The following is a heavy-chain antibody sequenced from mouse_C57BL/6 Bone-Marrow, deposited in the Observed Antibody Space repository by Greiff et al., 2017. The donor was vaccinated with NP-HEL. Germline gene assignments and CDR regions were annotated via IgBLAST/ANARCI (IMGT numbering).Heavy chain of an antibody. V-gene: IGHV1-15*01. CDR1: GYTFTDYE. J-gene: IGHJ2*01. Sequence: QVQLKESGAELVRPGASVTLSCKASGYTFTDYEMHWVKQTPVHGLEWIGAIEPETGGTAYNQKFKGKAILTADKSSSTAYMELRSLTSEDSAVYYCTHYGNYNYGGQGTTLTVSS. D-gene: IGHD2-1*01. CDR2: IEPETGGT. CDR3: THYGNYNY.